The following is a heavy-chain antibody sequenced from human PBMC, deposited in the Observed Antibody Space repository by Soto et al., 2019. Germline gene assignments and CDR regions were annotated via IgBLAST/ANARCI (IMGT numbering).Heavy chain of an antibody. CDR2: ISGSGGST. V-gene: IGHV3-23*01. CDR1: GFTFSSYA. CDR3: AKVPYDSSGPPVFDY. J-gene: IGHJ4*02. D-gene: IGHD3-22*01. Sequence: GGSLRLSCAASGFTFSSYAMSWVRQAPGKGLEWVSAISGSGGSTYYADSVKGRFTISRDNSKNTLYLQMNSLRAEDTAVYYCAKVPYDSSGPPVFDYWGQGTLVTVYS.